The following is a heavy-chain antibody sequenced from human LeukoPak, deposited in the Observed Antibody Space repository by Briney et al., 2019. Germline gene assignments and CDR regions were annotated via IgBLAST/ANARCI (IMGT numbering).Heavy chain of an antibody. Sequence: ASVKVSCKASGYTFTSYGISWVRQAPGQGLEWMGWISAYNGNTNYAQKLQGRVTMTTDTSTSTAYMELRSLRSDDTAVYYCARADRTTVNPLIAFDIWGQGTMVTVSS. CDR2: ISAYNGNT. CDR3: ARADRTTVNPLIAFDI. D-gene: IGHD4-17*01. CDR1: GYTFTSYG. J-gene: IGHJ3*02. V-gene: IGHV1-18*01.